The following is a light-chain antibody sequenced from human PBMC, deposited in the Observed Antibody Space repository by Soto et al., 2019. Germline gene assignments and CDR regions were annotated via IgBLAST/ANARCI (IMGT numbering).Light chain of an antibody. CDR2: DAS. CDR3: QQRSNWPSIT. J-gene: IGKJ5*01. Sequence: EIVLTQSPGTLSLSPGERATLSCRASQSISSNYVAWYQQKPGQAPRLLIYDASSRATGIPARFSGSGSGTDFTLTISSLEPEDFAVYYCQQRSNWPSITIGLGTRLEIK. CDR1: QSISSNY. V-gene: IGKV3D-20*02.